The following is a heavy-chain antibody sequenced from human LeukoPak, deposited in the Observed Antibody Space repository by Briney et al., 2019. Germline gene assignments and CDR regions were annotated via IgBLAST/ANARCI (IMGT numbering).Heavy chain of an antibody. CDR2: ISYDGSNK. CDR3: ARNPEYYDSSGYHPRYYYGMDV. D-gene: IGHD3-22*01. Sequence: GGSLRLSCAASGFTFSSYAMHWVRQAPGKGLEWVAVISYDGSNKYYADSVKGRFTISRDNSKNTLYLQMNSLRAEDAAVYYCARNPEYYDSSGYHPRYYYGMDVWGQGTTVTVSS. V-gene: IGHV3-30-3*01. J-gene: IGHJ6*02. CDR1: GFTFSSYA.